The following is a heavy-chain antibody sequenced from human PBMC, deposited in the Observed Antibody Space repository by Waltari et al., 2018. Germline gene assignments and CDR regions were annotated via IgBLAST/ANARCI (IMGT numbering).Heavy chain of an antibody. CDR2: IWYDGSNK. J-gene: IGHJ4*02. CDR1: GFTFSSYG. CDR3: AKDELDSYGGNSIHALVDY. D-gene: IGHD4-17*01. Sequence: QVQLVESGGGVVQPGRSLRPSCAASGFTFSSYGMHWVRQAPGKGREWVAVIWYDGSNKYYADSVKGRFTISRDNSKNTLYLQMNSLRAEDTAMYYCAKDELDSYGGNSIHALVDYWGQGTLVTVSS. V-gene: IGHV3-30*18.